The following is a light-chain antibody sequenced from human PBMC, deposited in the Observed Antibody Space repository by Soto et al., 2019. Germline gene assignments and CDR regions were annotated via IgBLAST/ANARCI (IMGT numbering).Light chain of an antibody. CDR1: SSDVGSYNL. Sequence: QSALTQPASVSGSPGQSITISCTGTSSDVGSYNLVSWYQQHPGKAPKLMIYEVSKRPSGVSNRFSGSKSGNTASLTISGLQAEDEADYYCCSYAGSIVVFGGGTKLT. J-gene: IGLJ2*01. CDR3: CSYAGSIVV. CDR2: EVS. V-gene: IGLV2-23*02.